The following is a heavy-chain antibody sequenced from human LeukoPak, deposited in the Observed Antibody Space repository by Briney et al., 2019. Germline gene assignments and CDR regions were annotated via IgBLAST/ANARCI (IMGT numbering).Heavy chain of an antibody. Sequence: GGSLRLSCAASGFTFSSYAMSWVRQAPGKGLEWVSAISGSGGSTYYADSVKGRLTISRDNSKNTLYLQMNSLRAEDTAVYYCAKDATMVRGVADFIDYWGQGTLVTVSS. CDR3: AKDATMVRGVADFIDY. J-gene: IGHJ4*02. CDR1: GFTFSSYA. CDR2: ISGSGGST. D-gene: IGHD3-10*01. V-gene: IGHV3-23*01.